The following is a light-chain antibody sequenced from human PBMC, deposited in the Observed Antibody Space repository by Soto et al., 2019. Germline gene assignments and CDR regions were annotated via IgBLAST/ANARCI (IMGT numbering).Light chain of an antibody. CDR3: QLYYGATRV. V-gene: IGLV7-43*01. Sequence: QAVVTLEPSLTVSLGGTVTLTCSSSTGAVTNTHYANWFQQKPGQPPRSLIYSTSNKYSWTPARFSGSLLGGSAALTLSDVQPEDEADYYCQLYYGATRVFGGGTKLTVL. CDR1: TGAVTNTHY. J-gene: IGLJ3*02. CDR2: STS.